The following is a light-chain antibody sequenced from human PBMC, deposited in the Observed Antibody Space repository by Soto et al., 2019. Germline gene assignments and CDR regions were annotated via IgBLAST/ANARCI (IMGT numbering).Light chain of an antibody. CDR3: KQINSYPGLT. CDR1: QGISSY. J-gene: IGKJ4*01. CDR2: AAS. V-gene: IGKV1-9*01. Sequence: IQLTQSPSSLSASVGDRVTITCRASQGISSYLAWYQQKPGKATKLLIYAASTLQSGVPSRFSGSGSGTDFTLTISSLQPEDFATYYCKQINSYPGLTFGGGTKVEIK.